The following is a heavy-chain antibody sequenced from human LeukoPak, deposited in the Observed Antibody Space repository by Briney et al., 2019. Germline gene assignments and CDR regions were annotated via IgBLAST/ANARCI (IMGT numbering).Heavy chain of an antibody. CDR1: GFTFSNYW. Sequence: GGSLRLSCATSGFTFSNYWMTWVRQAPGKGLEWVATIKQDGSEKYSVDSVKGRFTISRDNAKNSLYLQLNSLRAEDTAVYYCARDRSTDFWSGYYTNYFDYWGQGTLVTVSS. CDR2: IKQDGSEK. CDR3: ARDRSTDFWSGYYTNYFDY. J-gene: IGHJ4*02. V-gene: IGHV3-7*01. D-gene: IGHD3-3*01.